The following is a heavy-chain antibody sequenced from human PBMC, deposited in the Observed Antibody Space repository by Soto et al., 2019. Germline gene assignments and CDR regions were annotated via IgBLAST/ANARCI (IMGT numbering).Heavy chain of an antibody. J-gene: IGHJ3*02. CDR2: IYPGDSDT. V-gene: IGHV5-51*01. D-gene: IGHD5-12*01. CDR3: SRPRVSTPRLEDASDI. Sequence: GASLKISCKGSGYSSTTYWLAWVRQMPGKGLEYMGIIYPGDSDTRYSPSFQGQVTISADKSISTAYLQWTSLKASDTAIYYCSRPRVSTPRLEDASDIWGQGTMGSVS. CDR1: GYSSTTYW.